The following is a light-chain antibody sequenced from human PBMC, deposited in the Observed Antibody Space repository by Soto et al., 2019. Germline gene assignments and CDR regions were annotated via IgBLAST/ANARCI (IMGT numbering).Light chain of an antibody. J-gene: IGKJ2*01. V-gene: IGKV3-15*01. CDR3: QQYNNWPPYT. CDR2: GAS. Sequence: EIVMTQSPATLSVSPGERATLSCRASQSVSCSLAWYQQKPGQAPRLLIYGASTRATGIPARFSGSGSGTEFTLTISSLQSEDFAVYYCQQYNNWPPYTFGQGTKLEIK. CDR1: QSVSCS.